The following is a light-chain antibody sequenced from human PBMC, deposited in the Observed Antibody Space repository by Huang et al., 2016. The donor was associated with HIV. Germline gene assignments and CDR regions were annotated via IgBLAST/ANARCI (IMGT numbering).Light chain of an antibody. J-gene: IGKJ1*01. CDR3: QQRSNWPGT. V-gene: IGKV3-11*01. Sequence: EIVLTQSPATLSLSPGERATLACRASHSVCSYLAWYQQIPGQATRLLIYDASNRATGIPARCSGSGSGTDFTRTITSLEPEEFVVYYCQQRSNWPGTFGQGTKVEIK. CDR1: HSVCSY. CDR2: DAS.